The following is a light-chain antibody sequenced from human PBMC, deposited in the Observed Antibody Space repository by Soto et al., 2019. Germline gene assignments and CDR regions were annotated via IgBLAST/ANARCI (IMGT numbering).Light chain of an antibody. V-gene: IGLV2-14*01. CDR2: EVT. CDR3: SSYTSSSTFV. J-gene: IGLJ1*01. CDR1: SSDVGGYDY. Sequence: QSALTQPASVSGSPGQSITISCTGTSSDVGGYDYVSWYQQHPGKAPKLMIYEVTNRPSGVSIRFSASKSGDTASLTISGLQAEDEADYYCSSYTSSSTFVFGTGTRSPS.